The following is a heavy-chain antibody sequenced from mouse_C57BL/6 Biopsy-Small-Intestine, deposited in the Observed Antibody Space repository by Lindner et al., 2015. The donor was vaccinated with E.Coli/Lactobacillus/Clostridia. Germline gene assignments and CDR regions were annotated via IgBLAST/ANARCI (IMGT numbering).Heavy chain of an antibody. J-gene: IGHJ1*01. CDR3: ARDLGTSCSTSSCYEGGFNI. CDR2: IIPVFGTA. Sequence: SVKVSCKASGGTFTTYAISWVRQAPGQGLEWMGKIIPVFGTANCAQKFQGRVTITADKSTTTAYMEFSSLRSEDTAVYYCARDLGTSCSTSSCYEGGFNIWGQGTKVTVSS. D-gene: IGHD1-1*01. CDR1: GGTFTTYA. V-gene: IGHV1-77*01.